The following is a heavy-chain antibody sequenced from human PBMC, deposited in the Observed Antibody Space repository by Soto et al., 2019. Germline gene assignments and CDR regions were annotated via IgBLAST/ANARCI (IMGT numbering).Heavy chain of an antibody. J-gene: IGHJ6*02. CDR3: ARVTYSSRWYGGYYYGMDV. Sequence: QVQLVQSGAEVKKPGASVKVSCKASGYTFTSYDINWVRQATGQGLEWMGWMNPNSGNTGYAQKFQGRVTMTRTTSISTAYMELSSLRSEDTAVYYCARVTYSSRWYGGYYYGMDVWGQGTTVTVSS. D-gene: IGHD6-13*01. V-gene: IGHV1-8*01. CDR1: GYTFTSYD. CDR2: MNPNSGNT.